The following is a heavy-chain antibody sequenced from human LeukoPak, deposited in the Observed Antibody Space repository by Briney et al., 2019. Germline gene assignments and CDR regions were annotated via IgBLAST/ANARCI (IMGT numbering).Heavy chain of an antibody. CDR3: ASSRSSSGWSLIDY. V-gene: IGHV4-59*01. J-gene: IGHJ4*02. CDR1: GGSINSYY. CDR2: IYYSGST. Sequence: SETLSLTCTVSGGSINSYYWSWIRQPPGKGLEWVGYIYYSGSTNYKPSLKRRVTISVDTSKNQFSPKVSSVTAADTAVYYCASSRSSSGWSLIDYWGQGALVTVSS. D-gene: IGHD6-19*01.